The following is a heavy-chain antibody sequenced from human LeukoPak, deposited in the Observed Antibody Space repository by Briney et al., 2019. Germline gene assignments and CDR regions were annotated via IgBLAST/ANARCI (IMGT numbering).Heavy chain of an antibody. V-gene: IGHV4-39*01. CDR3: ARRNRWELLDF. Sequence: SETLSLTCTVSGGSISSSSYFWGWIRQPPGKGLEWIGSIYYSGNTYYNPSLKSRVTISLDTSKNQLSLKLGSVTAADTAVYYCARRNRWELLDFWGQGTLVTVSS. J-gene: IGHJ4*02. CDR1: GGSISSSSYF. CDR2: IYYSGNT. D-gene: IGHD1-26*01.